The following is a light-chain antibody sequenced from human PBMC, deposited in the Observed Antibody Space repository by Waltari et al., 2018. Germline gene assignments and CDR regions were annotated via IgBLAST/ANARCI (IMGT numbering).Light chain of an antibody. V-gene: IGLV2-23*03. CDR1: SSDVGNYDL. J-gene: IGLJ3*02. CDR2: EGK. Sequence: QSALTQPASVSGSPGQSITISCTGPSSDVGNYDLISWYQQHPHKAPKHTICEGKKLPSGVSNRFSGSTSDHPASLTISGLQAEDEADDCCCSYAGSAAFAVFGGGTKLTVL. CDR3: CSYAGSAAFAV.